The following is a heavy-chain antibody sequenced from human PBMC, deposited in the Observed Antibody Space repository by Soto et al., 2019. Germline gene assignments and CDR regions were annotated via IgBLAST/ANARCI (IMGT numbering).Heavy chain of an antibody. V-gene: IGHV3-23*01. D-gene: IGHD2-2*01. CDR3: AKDRGIVVVPAAIAV. J-gene: IGHJ6*02. CDR2: ISGSGGST. Sequence: GGSLRLSCAASGFTFSSYAMSWVRQAPGKGLEWVSAISGSGGSTYYADSVKGRFTISRDNSKNTLYLQMNSLRAEDTAVYYCAKDRGIVVVPAAIAVWGPGTTVTVSS. CDR1: GFTFSSYA.